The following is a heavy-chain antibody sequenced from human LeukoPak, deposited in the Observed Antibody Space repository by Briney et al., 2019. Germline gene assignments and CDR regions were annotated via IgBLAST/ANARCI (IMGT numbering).Heavy chain of an antibody. V-gene: IGHV4-39*01. Sequence: SETLSLTCTVSGGSISSSSYYWGWIRQPPGKGLEWIGSMYYSGSTDYSPSLKSRVTISVDTSTNQFPLKLSSVTAADTAVYYCARQYDSSGYYYFDCWGQGTLVTVSS. D-gene: IGHD3-22*01. CDR2: MYYSGST. CDR3: ARQYDSSGYYYFDC. J-gene: IGHJ4*02. CDR1: GGSISSSSYY.